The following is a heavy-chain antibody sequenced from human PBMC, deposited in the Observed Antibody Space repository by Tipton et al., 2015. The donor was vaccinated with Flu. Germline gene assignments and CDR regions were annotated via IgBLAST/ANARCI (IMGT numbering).Heavy chain of an antibody. Sequence: TLSLTCSVSGDSLNSYYWSWIRQPPPGKGLEWIGYIFYNGRTNYNPSLRRRVTISADSSKNQFSLKLSSVTAADTAVYYCARTTYDYANYGTPGAYGMDVWGHGTTVTVSS. CDR2: IFYNGRT. D-gene: IGHD4-11*01. V-gene: IGHV4-59*01. J-gene: IGHJ6*02. CDR3: ARTTYDYANYGTPGAYGMDV. CDR1: GDSLNSYY.